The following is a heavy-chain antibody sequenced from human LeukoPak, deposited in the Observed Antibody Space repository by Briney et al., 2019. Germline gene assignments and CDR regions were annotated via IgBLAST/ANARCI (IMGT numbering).Heavy chain of an antibody. J-gene: IGHJ6*02. CDR1: GGSISSYY. CDR3: ARGASLLNHCSGGSCYYYYGMDV. V-gene: IGHV4-4*07. D-gene: IGHD2-15*01. Sequence: SETLSLTCTVSGGSISSYYWSWIRQPAGKGLEWIGRIYTSGNTNYNPSLKSRVTMSVDTSKNQFSLKLSSVTAADTAVYYCARGASLLNHCSGGSCYYYYGMDVWGQGTTLTVSS. CDR2: IYTSGNT.